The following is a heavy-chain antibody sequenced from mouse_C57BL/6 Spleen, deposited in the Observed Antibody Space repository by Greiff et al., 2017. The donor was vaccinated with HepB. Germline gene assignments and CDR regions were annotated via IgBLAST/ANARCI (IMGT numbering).Heavy chain of an antibody. CDR1: GFSLTSYA. CDR3: ARDYGSSYEAYAMDY. CDR2: IWTGGGT. Sequence: QVQLQQSGPGLVAPSQSLSITCTVSGFSLTSYAISWVRQPPGKGLEWLGVIWTGGGTNYNSALKSRLSISKDNSKSQVFLKMNSLQTDDTARYYCARDYGSSYEAYAMDYWGQGTSVTVSS. J-gene: IGHJ4*01. V-gene: IGHV2-9-1*01. D-gene: IGHD1-1*01.